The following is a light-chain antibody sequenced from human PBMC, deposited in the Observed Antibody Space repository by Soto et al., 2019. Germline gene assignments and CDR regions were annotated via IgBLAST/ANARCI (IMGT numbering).Light chain of an antibody. V-gene: IGKV3-15*01. CDR1: QSVSSN. J-gene: IGKJ1*01. CDR2: GAS. Sequence: IVMTHSPATLSVSPWERATLSCGASQSVSSNLAWYQQKPGQAPRLLIYGASTRATGIPARFSGSGSGTEFTLTISSLQSEDFAVYYCQQYNNWPPWTFGQGTKVDI. CDR3: QQYNNWPPWT.